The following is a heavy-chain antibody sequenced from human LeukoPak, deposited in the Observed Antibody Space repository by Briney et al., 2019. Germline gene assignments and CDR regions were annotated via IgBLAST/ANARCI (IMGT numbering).Heavy chain of an antibody. Sequence: ASVKVSCKASGYTFTSYAMNWVRQAPGQGLEGMGWINTNTGNPTYAQGFTGRFGFSLDTSVSTAYLQISSLKAEDTAVYYCAREYSSGWLNWFDPWGQGTLVTVSS. D-gene: IGHD6-19*01. V-gene: IGHV7-4-1*02. CDR1: GYTFTSYA. J-gene: IGHJ5*02. CDR2: INTNTGNP. CDR3: AREYSSGWLNWFDP.